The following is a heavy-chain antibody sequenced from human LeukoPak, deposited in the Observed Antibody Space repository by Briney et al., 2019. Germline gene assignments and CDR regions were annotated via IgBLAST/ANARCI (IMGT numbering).Heavy chain of an antibody. D-gene: IGHD1-26*01. CDR2: ISYSGST. CDR1: GGSISTYY. Sequence: PSEILSLTCTVSGGSISTYYWSWNRQPPGKGLEWIGYISYSGSTDYNPSLRSRVTISVDTSKNQFSLRLSSVTAADTAVYYCARHGSYWDFDYWGQGALVTVSS. J-gene: IGHJ4*02. V-gene: IGHV4-59*08. CDR3: ARHGSYWDFDY.